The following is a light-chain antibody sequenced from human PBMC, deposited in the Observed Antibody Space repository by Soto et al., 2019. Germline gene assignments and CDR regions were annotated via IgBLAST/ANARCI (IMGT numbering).Light chain of an antibody. CDR3: QKSYSTXPWT. J-gene: IGKJ1*01. V-gene: IGKV1-39*01. CDR1: QSISSY. Sequence: DIQMTQSPSSLSASVGDRVTITCRASQSISSYLNWYQQKPGKAPKLLIYAASSLQSGVPSRFSGSGSGTDFTITISSLHPEDFATYYCQKSYSTXPWTCGQGTKV. CDR2: AAS.